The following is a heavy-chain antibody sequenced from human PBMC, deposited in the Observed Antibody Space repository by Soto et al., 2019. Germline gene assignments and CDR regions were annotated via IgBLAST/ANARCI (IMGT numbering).Heavy chain of an antibody. Sequence: ENLPLTCGVYGGSFSGYYWSWIRQPPGKGLEWIGEINHSGSTNYNPSLKSRVTISVDTSKNQFSLKLSSVTAADTAVYYGARSDDYVWGSYRYTGGYGMDVWGQGTTVTVSS. D-gene: IGHD3-16*02. CDR3: ARSDDYVWGSYRYTGGYGMDV. J-gene: IGHJ6*02. CDR2: INHSGST. V-gene: IGHV4-34*01. CDR1: GGSFSGYY.